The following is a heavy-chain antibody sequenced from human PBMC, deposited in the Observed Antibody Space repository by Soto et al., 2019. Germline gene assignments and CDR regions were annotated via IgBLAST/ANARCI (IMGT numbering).Heavy chain of an antibody. CDR1: GYTFATYW. Sequence: EVQLVQSGAEVTKTGESLKISCKASGYTFATYWIGWVRQLPGKGLEWIGIIYPGDSETRYNPPFEGQVTMSADRSTNTAYLQWNSVKASDTAIYFCARVRPTPTSGGNGDYWGPGTLVTVSS. V-gene: IGHV5-51*01. D-gene: IGHD1-1*01. CDR3: ARVRPTPTSGGNGDY. J-gene: IGHJ4*02. CDR2: IYPGDSET.